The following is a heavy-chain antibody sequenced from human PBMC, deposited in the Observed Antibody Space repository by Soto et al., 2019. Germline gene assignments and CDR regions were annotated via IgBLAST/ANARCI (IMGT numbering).Heavy chain of an antibody. V-gene: IGHV1-8*02. J-gene: IGHJ5*02. CDR3: ARMESFGSLNWFDT. D-gene: IGHD5-18*01. CDR2: MNPGSGDT. CDR1: GYTFTNND. Sequence: ASVKVSCKASGYTFTNNDVSWVRQATGQGLEWMGWMNPGSGDTGYAQKLQGRVTMTRDISIATAYMELNSLTSEDTAIYYCARMESFGSLNWFDTWGQGTLVTVSS.